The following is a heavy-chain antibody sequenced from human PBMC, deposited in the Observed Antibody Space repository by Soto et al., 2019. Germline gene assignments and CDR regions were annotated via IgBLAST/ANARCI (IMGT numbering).Heavy chain of an antibody. D-gene: IGHD3-10*01. J-gene: IGHJ3*02. Sequence: EVQLVESGGGLVKPGGSLRLSCAASGFTFSNAWMNWVRQAPGKGLEWVGRIKSKTDGGTTDYAAPVKGRFTISRDDSKNTLYLQINSRKTEDKAVYYYGTVDPMIRGVPSAFDIWGQGTMVTVSS. CDR3: GTVDPMIRGVPSAFDI. V-gene: IGHV3-15*07. CDR1: GFTFSNAW. CDR2: IKSKTDGGTT.